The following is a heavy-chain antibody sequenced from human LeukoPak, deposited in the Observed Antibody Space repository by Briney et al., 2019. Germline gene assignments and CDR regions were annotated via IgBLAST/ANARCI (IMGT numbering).Heavy chain of an antibody. J-gene: IGHJ3*02. V-gene: IGHV4-31*03. Sequence: SETLSLTCTVSGGSISSGGYYWSWIRQHPGKGLEWIGYIYYGGSTYYNPSLKSRVTISVDTSKNQFSLKLSSVTAADTAVYYCARDRYDSSGYYYVDAFDIWGQGTMVTVSS. CDR3: ARDRYDSSGYYYVDAFDI. D-gene: IGHD3-22*01. CDR2: IYYGGST. CDR1: GGSISSGGYY.